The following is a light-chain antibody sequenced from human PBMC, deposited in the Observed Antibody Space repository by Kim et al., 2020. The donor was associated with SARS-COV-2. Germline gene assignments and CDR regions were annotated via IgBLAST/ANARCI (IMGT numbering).Light chain of an antibody. V-gene: IGKV1-39*01. CDR2: SAS. CDR3: QQSHSAPRT. Sequence: ASVGDTVTMTCRASQIISRYVNWYQQKPGKAPELVIYSASILQSGAPSRFSGSGSGTDFTLTISSLQPEDFATYYCQQSHSAPRTFGQGTKVDIK. J-gene: IGKJ1*01. CDR1: QIISRY.